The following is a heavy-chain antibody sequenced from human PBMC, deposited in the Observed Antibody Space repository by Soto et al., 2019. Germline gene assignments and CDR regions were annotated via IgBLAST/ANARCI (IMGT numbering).Heavy chain of an antibody. D-gene: IGHD3-22*01. Sequence: ASVKVSCKASGYTFTSYYMHRVRQAPGQGLEWMGIINPSGGSTSYAQKFQGRVTMTRGTSTSTVYMELSSLRSEDTAVYYCARVGETRDYYDSIGYSGSLLAFDIWGQGTMVTVS. CDR2: INPSGGST. V-gene: IGHV1-46*01. CDR1: GYTFTSYY. J-gene: IGHJ3*02. CDR3: ARVGETRDYYDSIGYSGSLLAFDI.